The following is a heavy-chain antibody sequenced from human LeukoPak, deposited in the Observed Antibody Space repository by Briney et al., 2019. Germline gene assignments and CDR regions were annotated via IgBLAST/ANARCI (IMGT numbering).Heavy chain of an antibody. CDR1: GGSISSSNDY. Sequence: SETLSLTCTVSGGSISSSNDYWGWIRQPPGKGLEWIGNINYSGSTYYNPSLKSRVTISVDTSKNQFSLKLSSVTAADTAVYYCARAPGGSYGRDWFDPWGQGTLVTVSS. CDR2: INYSGST. D-gene: IGHD1-26*01. J-gene: IGHJ5*02. CDR3: ARAPGGSYGRDWFDP. V-gene: IGHV4-39*07.